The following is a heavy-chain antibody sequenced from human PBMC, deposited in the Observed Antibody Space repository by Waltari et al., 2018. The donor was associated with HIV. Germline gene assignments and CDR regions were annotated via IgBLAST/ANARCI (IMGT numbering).Heavy chain of an antibody. J-gene: IGHJ4*02. CDR1: GFTFSSEA. V-gene: IGHV3-30*04. Sequence: QVQLVESGGGVVQLGRSLRLSCAASGFTFSSEAMHWVRQAPGKGLEWVAAISYDGRNKYYADSVKGRFTVSRDNSKNTLYVEMSSLSPEDTAVYFCARDGAPPQYWGQGTLVTVFS. CDR2: ISYDGRNK. CDR3: ARDGAPPQY.